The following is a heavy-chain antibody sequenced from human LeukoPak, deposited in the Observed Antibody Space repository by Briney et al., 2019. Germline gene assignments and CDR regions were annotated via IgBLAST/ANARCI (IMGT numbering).Heavy chain of an antibody. CDR3: AKAGGGSGSYYHYYFDY. CDR1: GFTFSSYA. Sequence: PGGSLRLSCAASGFTFSSYAMSWVRQAPGKGLEWVSAISGSGGSTYYADSVKGRFTISRDNSKNTLYLQMNSLRAEDTAVYYCAKAGGGSGSYYHYYFDYWSQGTLVTVSS. J-gene: IGHJ4*02. V-gene: IGHV3-23*01. CDR2: ISGSGGST. D-gene: IGHD3-10*01.